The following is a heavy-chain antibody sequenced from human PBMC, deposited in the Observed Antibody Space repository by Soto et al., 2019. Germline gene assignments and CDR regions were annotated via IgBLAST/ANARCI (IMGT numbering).Heavy chain of an antibody. Sequence: EVQLVESGGGLVQPGGSLRLSCAASGFTFRSHWMSWVRQAPGKGLEWVDNIKQDGSEKYYVDSVKGRVTISRDNAKNSLYLQINSLRAEDTAVYYCARADYYDSSGYYCGNWGQGTLVTVSS. CDR3: ARADYYDSSGYYCGN. CDR2: IKQDGSEK. CDR1: GFTFRSHW. J-gene: IGHJ4*02. V-gene: IGHV3-7*04. D-gene: IGHD3-22*01.